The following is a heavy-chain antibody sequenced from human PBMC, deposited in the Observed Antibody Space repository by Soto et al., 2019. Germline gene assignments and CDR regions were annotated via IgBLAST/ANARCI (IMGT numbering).Heavy chain of an antibody. CDR3: SRARRQWLVFDY. V-gene: IGHV3-53*02. J-gene: IGHJ4*02. D-gene: IGHD6-19*01. CDR1: GFTVSSNY. Sequence: EVQLVETGGGLIQPGGSLRLSCAASGFTVSSNYMSWVRQAPGKGLEWVSVIYSGGSTYYADSVKGRFTISRDNSKNTLYLQMNSLRAEDTAVYYCSRARRQWLVFDYWGQGTLVTVS. CDR2: IYSGGST.